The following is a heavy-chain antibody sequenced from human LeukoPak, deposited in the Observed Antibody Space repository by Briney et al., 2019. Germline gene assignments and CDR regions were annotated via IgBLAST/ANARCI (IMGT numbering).Heavy chain of an antibody. CDR2: ITGSGGNT. Sequence: GASLRLSCAASGFTVSNYAMSWVRQAPGKGLEWVSAITGSGGNTYYADSVKGRFTISRDNSRNTVFLQVNSLRAEDTAVYYCAKWGDYDVLTGYYVSDYWGQGTLVTVSS. D-gene: IGHD3-9*01. V-gene: IGHV3-23*01. CDR1: GFTVSNYA. J-gene: IGHJ4*02. CDR3: AKWGDYDVLTGYYVSDY.